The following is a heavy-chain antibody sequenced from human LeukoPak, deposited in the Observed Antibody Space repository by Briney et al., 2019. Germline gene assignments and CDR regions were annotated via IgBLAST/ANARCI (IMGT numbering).Heavy chain of an antibody. D-gene: IGHD1-7*01. CDR1: GYTFTSYD. J-gene: IGHJ3*02. V-gene: IGHV1-8*01. CDR3: ARDARRGVELKASDI. CDR2: MNPNSGNT. Sequence: ASVKVSCKASGYTFTSYDINWVRQVTGQGLEWMGWMNPNSGNTGYAQKFQGRVTMTRNTSISTAYMELSSLRSEDTAVYYCARDARRGVELKASDIWGQGTMVTVSS.